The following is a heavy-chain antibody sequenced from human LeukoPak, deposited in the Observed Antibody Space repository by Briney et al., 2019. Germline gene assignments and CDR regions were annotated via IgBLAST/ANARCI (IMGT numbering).Heavy chain of an antibody. CDR3: AKEHQLLWGFDY. Sequence: PGGSLRLSCAASGFTFSSYAMSWVRQAPGKGLEWVSAISGSGGSTYYADSVKGRFTISSDNSEYTLYLQMNSLRAEDTAVYYCAKEHQLLWGFDYWGQGTLVTVSS. D-gene: IGHD2-2*01. CDR1: GFTFSSYA. CDR2: ISGSGGST. J-gene: IGHJ4*02. V-gene: IGHV3-23*01.